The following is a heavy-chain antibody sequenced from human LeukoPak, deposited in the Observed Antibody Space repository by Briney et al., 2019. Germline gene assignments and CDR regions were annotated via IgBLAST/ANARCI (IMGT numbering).Heavy chain of an antibody. D-gene: IGHD3-10*01. CDR3: ATTPTSRYGSQ. V-gene: IGHV1-69*06. Sequence: SVKVSCKASGGTFSSYAISWVRQASGQGLEWMGGIIPIFGTANYAQKFQGRVKITADKSTTTAYMELSSLRSEDTAVYYCATTPTSRYGSQWGQGTPVTVSS. CDR1: GGTFSSYA. CDR2: IIPIFGTA. J-gene: IGHJ4*02.